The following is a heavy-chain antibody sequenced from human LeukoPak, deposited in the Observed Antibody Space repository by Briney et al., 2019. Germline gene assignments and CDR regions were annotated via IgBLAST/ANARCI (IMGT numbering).Heavy chain of an antibody. CDR2: ISSSGSTI. J-gene: IGHJ6*03. CDR1: GFTFSSYG. D-gene: IGHD5-18*01. V-gene: IGHV3-48*04. CDR3: ARLGYSYDLYYYYYYMDV. Sequence: PGGSLRLSCAASGFTFSSYGMHWVRQAPGKGLEWVSYISSSGSTIYYADSVKGRFTISRDNAKNSLYLQMNSLRAEDTAVYYCARLGYSYDLYYYYYYMDVWGKGTTVTISS.